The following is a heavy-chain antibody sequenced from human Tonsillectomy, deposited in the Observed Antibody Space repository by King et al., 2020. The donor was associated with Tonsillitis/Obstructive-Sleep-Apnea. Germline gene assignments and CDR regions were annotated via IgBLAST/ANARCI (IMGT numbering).Heavy chain of an antibody. Sequence: VQLVESGAEVKKPGASVKVSCKAAGYTFTGYYMYWVRQAPGQGLEWMGWINPDSGGTKYAQKFQGRVTMTRDTSISTVYMELSRLRSDDTAVYYCARVAAASSHGMDVWGQGTTVPVSS. J-gene: IGHJ6*02. CDR1: GYTFTGYY. CDR3: ARVAAASSHGMDV. V-gene: IGHV1-2*02. D-gene: IGHD6-19*01. CDR2: INPDSGGT.